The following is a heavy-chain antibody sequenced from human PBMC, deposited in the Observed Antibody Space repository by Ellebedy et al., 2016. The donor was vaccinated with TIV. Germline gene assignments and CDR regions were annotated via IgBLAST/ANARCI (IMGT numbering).Heavy chain of an antibody. D-gene: IGHD3-3*01. CDR3: AREAGDFWSGYYYFYD. V-gene: IGHV1-18*01. Sequence: AASVKVSCKASGYTFTSYGISWVRQAPGQGLEWMGWISAYNGNTNYAPKLQGRVTMTTDKSTSTAYMELSSLRSEDTAVYYCAREAGDFWSGYYYFYDWGQGTLVTVSS. CDR2: ISAYNGNT. CDR1: GYTFTSYG. J-gene: IGHJ4*02.